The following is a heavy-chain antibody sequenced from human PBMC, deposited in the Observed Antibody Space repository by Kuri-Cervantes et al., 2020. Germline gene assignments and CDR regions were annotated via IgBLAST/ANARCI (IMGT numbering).Heavy chain of an antibody. D-gene: IGHD5-24*01. CDR1: GFTFSSYW. J-gene: IGHJ4*02. CDR3: ARENPRRDGYNNDLDY. V-gene: IGHV3-7*01. Sequence: GGSLRLSCAASGFTFSSYWMSWVRQAPGKGLEWVANIKQDGSEKYYVDSVKGRFTISRDNAKNSLYLQMNSLRAEDTAVYYCARENPRRDGYNNDLDYWGQGTLVTVSS. CDR2: IKQDGSEK.